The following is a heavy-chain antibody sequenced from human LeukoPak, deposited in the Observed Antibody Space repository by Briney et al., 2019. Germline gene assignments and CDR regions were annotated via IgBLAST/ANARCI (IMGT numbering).Heavy chain of an antibody. D-gene: IGHD3-16*01. CDR2: IYHSGST. CDR1: GGSISSGGYS. J-gene: IGHJ5*02. Sequence: SETLSLTCAVSGGSISSGGYSWSWIRQPPGKGLEWIGYIYHSGSTYYNPSLKSRVTISVDRSKNQFSLKLSSVTAADTAVYYCAREGGAVWSWFDPWGQGTLVTVSS. V-gene: IGHV4-30-2*01. CDR3: AREGGAVWSWFDP.